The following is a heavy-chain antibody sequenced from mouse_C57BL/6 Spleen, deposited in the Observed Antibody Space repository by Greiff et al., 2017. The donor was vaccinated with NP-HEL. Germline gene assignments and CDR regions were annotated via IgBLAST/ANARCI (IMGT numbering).Heavy chain of an antibody. V-gene: IGHV1-80*01. CDR3: ARSAYYSTWYFDV. CDR1: GYAFSSYW. J-gene: IGHJ1*03. Sequence: VHLVESGAELVKPGASVKISCKASGYAFSSYWMNWVKQRPGKVLEWIGQIYPGDGDTNYNGKFKGKATLTADKSSSTAYMQLSSLTSEDSAVYFCARSAYYSTWYFDVWGTGTTVTVSS. CDR2: IYPGDGDT. D-gene: IGHD2-5*01.